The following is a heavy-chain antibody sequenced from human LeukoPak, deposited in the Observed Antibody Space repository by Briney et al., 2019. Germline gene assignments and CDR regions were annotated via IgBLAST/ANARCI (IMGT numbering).Heavy chain of an antibody. Sequence: PGGSLRLSCAASGFTFSNAWMSWVRQAPGKGLEWVGRIKSKTDGGTTDYAAPVKGRFTISRDDSKKTLYLQMNSLKTEDTAVYYCSTGLGANYYDSSGHAFDIWGQGTMVTVSS. V-gene: IGHV3-15*01. D-gene: IGHD3-22*01. J-gene: IGHJ3*02. CDR3: STGLGANYYDSSGHAFDI. CDR1: GFTFSNAW. CDR2: IKSKTDGGTT.